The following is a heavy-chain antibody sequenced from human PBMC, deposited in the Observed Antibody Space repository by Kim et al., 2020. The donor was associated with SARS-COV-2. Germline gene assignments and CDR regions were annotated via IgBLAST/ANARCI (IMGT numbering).Heavy chain of an antibody. D-gene: IGHD3-22*01. V-gene: IGHV4-61*01. CDR1: GGSVSSGSYY. CDR3: ATSFDSSGYYGPSYYYYGMDV. Sequence: SETLSLTCTVSGGSVSSGSYYWSWIRQPPGKGLEWIGYIYYSGSTNYNPSLKSRVTISVDTSKNQFSLKLSSVTAADTAVYYCATSFDSSGYYGPSYYYYGMDVWGQGTTVTVSS. J-gene: IGHJ6*02. CDR2: IYYSGST.